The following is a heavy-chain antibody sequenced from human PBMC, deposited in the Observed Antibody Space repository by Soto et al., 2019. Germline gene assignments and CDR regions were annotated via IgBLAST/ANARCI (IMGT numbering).Heavy chain of an antibody. CDR1: GGSISSYY. J-gene: IGHJ4*02. V-gene: IGHV4-59*08. D-gene: IGHD4-17*01. Sequence: SETLSLTCTVSGGSISSYYWSWIRQPPGKGLEWIGYIYYSGSTNYNPSLRSRVTVSVDTSKNQFSLKLSSVTAADTAVYYCARRYGDCFDYWGQGTLVTVS. CDR2: IYYSGST. CDR3: ARRYGDCFDY.